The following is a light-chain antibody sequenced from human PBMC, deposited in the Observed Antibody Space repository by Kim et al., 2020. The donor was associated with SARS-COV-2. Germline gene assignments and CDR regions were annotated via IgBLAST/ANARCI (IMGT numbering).Light chain of an antibody. J-gene: IGKJ1*01. Sequence: GERASLSCMSSQSVGSSFLAWYQQKPGQAPRLLIYGSSIRATGIPDRFSASGSGTDFNLTISRLESEDFAVYYCQQYRSSPPSWTCGQGTKVEIK. CDR1: QSVGSSF. CDR3: QQYRSSPPSWT. V-gene: IGKV3-20*01. CDR2: GSS.